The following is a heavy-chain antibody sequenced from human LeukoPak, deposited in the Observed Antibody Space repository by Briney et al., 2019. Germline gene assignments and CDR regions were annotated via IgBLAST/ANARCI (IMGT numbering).Heavy chain of an antibody. CDR3: ARRRSSSWSEYYFDY. CDR2: IYPGDSDT. CDR1: GYSFTTYW. J-gene: IGHJ4*02. D-gene: IGHD6-13*01. Sequence: GESLKISCKGSGYSFTTYWIGWVRQMPGKGLEYMGIIYPGDSDTRYSPSFQGQVTISADKSISTAYLQWTSLKASDTAMYYCARRRSSSWSEYYFDYWGQGTLVTVSS. V-gene: IGHV5-51*01.